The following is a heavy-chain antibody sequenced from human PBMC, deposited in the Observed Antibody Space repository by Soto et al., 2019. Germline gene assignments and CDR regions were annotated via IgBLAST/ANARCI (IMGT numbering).Heavy chain of an antibody. CDR3: ARGNQYYYGSGSYYNNWFDP. D-gene: IGHD3-10*01. J-gene: IGHJ5*02. Sequence: SETLSLTCAVYCGSFSGYYWSWIRQPPGKGLEWIGEINHSGSTNYNPSLKSRVTISVDTSKNQFSLKLSSVTAADTAVYYCARGNQYYYGSGSYYNNWFDPWGQGTLVTVSS. V-gene: IGHV4-34*01. CDR1: CGSFSGYY. CDR2: INHSGST.